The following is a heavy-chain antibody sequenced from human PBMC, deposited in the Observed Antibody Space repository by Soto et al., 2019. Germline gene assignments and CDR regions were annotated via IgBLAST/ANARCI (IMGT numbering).Heavy chain of an antibody. V-gene: IGHV5-51*01. Sequence: GESLKISCKGSGYSFTSYWISWVRQMPGKGLEWMGSIYPSDSDTSYSPSFQGHVTISADKSISTAYLQWSSLKASDTAMYYCARLTAPRGPYYYYYMDVWGKGTTVTVSS. J-gene: IGHJ6*03. CDR2: IYPSDSDT. D-gene: IGHD3-10*01. CDR1: GYSFTSYW. CDR3: ARLTAPRGPYYYYYMDV.